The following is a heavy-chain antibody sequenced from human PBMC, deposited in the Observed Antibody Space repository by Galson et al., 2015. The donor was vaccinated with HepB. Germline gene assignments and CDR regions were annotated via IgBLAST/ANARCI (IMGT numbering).Heavy chain of an antibody. CDR1: GGTFSSYA. Sequence: SVKVSCKASGGTFSSYAISWVRQAPGQGLEWMGGIIPIFGTANYAQKFQGRVTITADESTSTAYMELSSLRSEDTAVYYCARVRSGYCSSTSCSYFDYWGQGTPVTVSS. CDR3: ARVRSGYCSSTSCSYFDY. CDR2: IIPIFGTA. V-gene: IGHV1-69*13. D-gene: IGHD2-2*01. J-gene: IGHJ4*02.